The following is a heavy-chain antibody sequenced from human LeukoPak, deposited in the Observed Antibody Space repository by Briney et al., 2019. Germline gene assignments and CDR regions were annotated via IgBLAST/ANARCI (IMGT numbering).Heavy chain of an antibody. D-gene: IGHD2-2*03. CDR1: GYTFTSYG. CDR2: ISAYNGNT. Sequence: ALVKVSCTASGYTFTSYGISWVRQAPGQGLEWMGWISAYNGNTNYAQKLQGRVTMTTDTSTTTAYMELRSLRSDDTAVYYCARDLFGYCSSTSCYNVGGPYYYYYMDVWGKGTTVTVSS. J-gene: IGHJ6*03. V-gene: IGHV1-18*01. CDR3: ARDLFGYCSSTSCYNVGGPYYYYYMDV.